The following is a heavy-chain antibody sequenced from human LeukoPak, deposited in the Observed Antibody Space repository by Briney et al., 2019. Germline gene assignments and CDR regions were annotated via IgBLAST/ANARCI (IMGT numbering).Heavy chain of an antibody. V-gene: IGHV4-61*02. CDR2: IYSSGST. CDR3: ARDLRSYDFWSGYFNWFDP. D-gene: IGHD3-3*01. Sequence: SETLPLTCTVSGGSISSGSFYRSWIRQPAGKGLEWIGRIYSSGSTNYNPSLKSRVTISVDTSKNQFSLKLSSVTAADTAVYYCARDLRSYDFWSGYFNWFDPWGQGTLVTVSS. J-gene: IGHJ5*02. CDR1: GGSISSGSFY.